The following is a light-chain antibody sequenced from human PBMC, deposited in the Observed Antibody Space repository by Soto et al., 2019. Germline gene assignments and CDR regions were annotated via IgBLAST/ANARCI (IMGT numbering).Light chain of an antibody. CDR2: GAS. CDR1: QTVSSN. J-gene: IGKJ1*01. V-gene: IGKV3-15*01. Sequence: EILMTQSPANFSVSPAKRATLSCSPSQTVSSNLAWYQQKPGQAPRLLIYGASTRATGLPARFSGSGSGTEFTLTISSLQSEDFAVYYCQQYNNWPLTFGQGTKVDIK. CDR3: QQYNNWPLT.